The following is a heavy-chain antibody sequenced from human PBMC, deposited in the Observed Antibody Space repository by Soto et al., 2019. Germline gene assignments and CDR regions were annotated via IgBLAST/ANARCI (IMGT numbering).Heavy chain of an antibody. J-gene: IGHJ6*02. CDR2: ISAGSNTI. CDR1: GFTLSLYS. CDR3: ARGYDLQYGMDV. Sequence: VPLVESGGGLVQRGGSRRLSCAASGFTLSLYSMHWVRQAPRKGLEWISYISAGSNTIYYADSVQGRFTISRDNAKNSLFLQMSSLRDDDTAVYYCARGYDLQYGMDVWGQGTSVTVSS. D-gene: IGHD1-1*01. V-gene: IGHV3-48*02.